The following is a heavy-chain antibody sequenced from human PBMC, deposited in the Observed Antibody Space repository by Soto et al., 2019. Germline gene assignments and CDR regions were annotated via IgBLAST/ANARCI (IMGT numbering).Heavy chain of an antibody. Sequence: SVKVSCKASGCTFSSYAISWVRQAPGQGLEWMGGIIPIFGTANYAQKFQGRVTITADESTSTAYMELSSLRSEDTAVYYCASGSYFRHEYGMDVWGQGITVTVSS. D-gene: IGHD1-26*01. V-gene: IGHV1-69*13. J-gene: IGHJ6*02. CDR3: ASGSYFRHEYGMDV. CDR2: IIPIFGTA. CDR1: GCTFSSYA.